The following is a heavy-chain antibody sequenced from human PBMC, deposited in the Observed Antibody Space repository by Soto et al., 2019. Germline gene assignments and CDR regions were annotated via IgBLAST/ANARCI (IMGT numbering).Heavy chain of an antibody. Sequence: QVQLVESGGGVVQPGGSLRLSCAASGLTSSSSAMHWVRQAPGKGLEWVAVISYDGNDKYYVDSVKDRFTISRDSSTNTLYLQRHSLSAEETAVYYCARGPTYYFGTGTSGDYYDGLDVGGRGTTVPVSS. D-gene: IGHD3-10*01. J-gene: IGHJ6*02. CDR1: GLTSSSSA. CDR2: ISYDGNDK. CDR3: ARGPTYYFGTGTSGDYYDGLDV. V-gene: IGHV3-30*03.